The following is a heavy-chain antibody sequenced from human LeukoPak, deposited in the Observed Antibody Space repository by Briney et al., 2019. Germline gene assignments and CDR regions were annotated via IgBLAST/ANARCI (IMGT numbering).Heavy chain of an antibody. Sequence: PGGSLRLSCAASGFTFSSYAMSWVRQAPGKGLEWDSAISGSGGSTYYADSVKGRFTISRDNSKNTLYLQMNSLRAEDTAVYYCAKDFAYYYDSSGHFDYWGQGTLVTVSS. V-gene: IGHV3-23*01. CDR2: ISGSGGST. J-gene: IGHJ4*02. CDR1: GFTFSSYA. CDR3: AKDFAYYYDSSGHFDY. D-gene: IGHD3-22*01.